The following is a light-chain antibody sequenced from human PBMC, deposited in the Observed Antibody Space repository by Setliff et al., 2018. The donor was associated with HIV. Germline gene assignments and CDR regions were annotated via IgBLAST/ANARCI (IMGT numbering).Light chain of an antibody. V-gene: IGLV6-57*01. CDR3: QSYDNNNYV. J-gene: IGLJ1*01. CDR2: QHN. CDR1: SGSIANNY. Sequence: NFMLTQPHSVSESPGKTVTISCTRGSGSIANNYVQWYQQRPGSSPTTVIYQHNQRPSEVPDRFSGSIDSSSNSASLTISGLRTEDEADYYCQSYDNNNYVFGTGTKVTVL.